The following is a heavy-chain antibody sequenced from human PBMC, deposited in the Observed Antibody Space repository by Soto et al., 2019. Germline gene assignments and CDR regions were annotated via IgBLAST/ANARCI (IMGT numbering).Heavy chain of an antibody. J-gene: IGHJ5*02. CDR1: GYTFTSYG. CDR3: ARDLDSSSWYWNNWFDP. Sequence: ASVKVSCKASGYTFTSYGISCVRQAPGQGLEWMGWISAYNGNTNYAQKLQGRVTMTTDTSTSTAYMELRSLRSDDTAVYYCARDLDSSSWYWNNWFDPWGQGTLVTVSS. CDR2: ISAYNGNT. V-gene: IGHV1-18*01. D-gene: IGHD6-13*01.